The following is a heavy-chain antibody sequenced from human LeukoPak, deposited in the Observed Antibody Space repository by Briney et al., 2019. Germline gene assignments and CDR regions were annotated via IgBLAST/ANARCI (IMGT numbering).Heavy chain of an antibody. CDR2: INPNSGGT. CDR1: GYTFTGYY. Sequence: ASVKVSCKASGYTFTGYYMHWVRQAPGQGLEWMGWINPNSGGTNYAQKFQGRVTMTRDTSISTAYMELSRLRSDDTAVYYCARALQYMHYYYYYMDVWGKGTTVSVSS. V-gene: IGHV1-2*02. J-gene: IGHJ6*03. D-gene: IGHD6-6*01. CDR3: ARALQYMHYYYYYMDV.